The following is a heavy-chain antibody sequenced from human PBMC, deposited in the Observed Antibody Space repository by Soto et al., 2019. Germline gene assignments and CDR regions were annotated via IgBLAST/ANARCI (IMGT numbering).Heavy chain of an antibody. J-gene: IGHJ4*02. V-gene: IGHV1-3*01. D-gene: IGHD1-26*01. CDR1: GYTFTSYA. Sequence: QVQLVQSGAEVKKPGASVKVSCKASGYTFTSYAMHWVRQAPGQRLEWMGWINAGNGNTKYSQKCQGRVTITRDTXASTADIELSSLRSEDTAVYYCASARREWELHPFDYWGQGTLVTVSS. CDR3: ASARREWELHPFDY. CDR2: INAGNGNT.